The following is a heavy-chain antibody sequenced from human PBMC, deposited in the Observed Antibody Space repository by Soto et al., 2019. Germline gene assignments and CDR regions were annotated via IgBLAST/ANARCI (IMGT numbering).Heavy chain of an antibody. CDR1: GFTFSSYG. D-gene: IGHD6-19*01. CDR3: AKPEVSCWYPYPWFFDY. V-gene: IGHV3-30*18. CDR2: ISYDGSNK. J-gene: IGHJ4*02. Sequence: VGSLRLSCAASGFTFSSYGMHWVRQAPGKGLEWVAVISYDGSNKYYADSVKGRFTISRDNSKNTLYLQMNSLRAEDTAVYYCAKPEVSCWYPYPWFFDYWGQGTLVTVSS.